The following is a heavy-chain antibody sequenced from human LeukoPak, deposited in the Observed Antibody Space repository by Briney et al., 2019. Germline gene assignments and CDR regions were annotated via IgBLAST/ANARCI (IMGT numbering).Heavy chain of an antibody. CDR2: INAGNGNT. Sequence: EASVKVSCKASGYTFTSYAMHWVRQAPGQRLEWMGWINAGNGNTKYSQKFQGRVTITRDTSASTAYMELSSLRSEDTAVYYCARDLSQTLWFGVYNWFDPWGQGTLVTVSS. CDR3: ARDLSQTLWFGVYNWFDP. V-gene: IGHV1-3*01. CDR1: GYTFTSYA. J-gene: IGHJ5*02. D-gene: IGHD3-10*01.